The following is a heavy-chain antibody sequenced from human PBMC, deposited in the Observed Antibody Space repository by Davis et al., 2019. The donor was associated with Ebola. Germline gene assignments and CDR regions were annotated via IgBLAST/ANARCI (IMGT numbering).Heavy chain of an antibody. V-gene: IGHV4-59*11. J-gene: IGHJ4*02. D-gene: IGHD3/OR15-3a*01. CDR3: ARVTRQGPGLGGYYFDF. Sequence: PSETLSLTCTVSGDSINGHFWGWIRQPPGKGLEWIGYMHYTGSTNYNLSLKSRVTMSVDTSENQFSLQLRSVTAADTAVYYCARVTRQGPGLGGYYFDFWGQGILVTVSS. CDR2: MHYTGST. CDR1: GDSINGHF.